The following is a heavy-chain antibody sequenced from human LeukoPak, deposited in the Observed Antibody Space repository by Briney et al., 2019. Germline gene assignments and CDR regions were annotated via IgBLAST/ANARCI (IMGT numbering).Heavy chain of an antibody. J-gene: IGHJ4*02. D-gene: IGHD6-6*01. CDR2: ITPNSGGT. CDR1: GYTFTGYY. Sequence: GASVKVSCEASGYTFTGYYMHWVRQAPGQGLEWMGWITPNSGGTNYAQKFQGRVTMTRDTSINTAYMELSRLTSDDTAVYYCAREYSSSSGRLYDYWGLGTLVTVSS. CDR3: AREYSSSSGRLYDY. V-gene: IGHV1-2*02.